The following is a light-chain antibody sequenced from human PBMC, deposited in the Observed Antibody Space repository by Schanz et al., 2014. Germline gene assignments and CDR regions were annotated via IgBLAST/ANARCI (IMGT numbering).Light chain of an antibody. CDR1: SSDVGSYNL. V-gene: IGLV2-23*02. CDR2: DVS. J-gene: IGLJ3*02. Sequence: QSALTQPASVSGSPGQSITISCTGTSSDVGSYNLVSWYQQHPGKAPKLMIYDVSYRSSGVSNRFSGSKSGNTASLTISGLQAEDEADYYCSSYAGSNNLGVFGGGTKLTVL. CDR3: SSYAGSNNLGV.